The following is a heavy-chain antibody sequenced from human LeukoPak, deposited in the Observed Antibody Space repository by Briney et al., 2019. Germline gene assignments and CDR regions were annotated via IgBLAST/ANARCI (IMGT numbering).Heavy chain of an antibody. J-gene: IGHJ4*02. V-gene: IGHV3-23*01. Sequence: GGSLRLSCAASGFTFSRNAMSWVRQAPGKGLEWVSTISGSDNDTYYADSVKGRFSISRDNSKNTLYLQMNSLRAGDTAVYYCAKDPMTTVTTVDSDWGQGTLVTVSS. D-gene: IGHD4-17*01. CDR1: GFTFSRNA. CDR3: AKDPMTTVTTVDSD. CDR2: ISGSDNDT.